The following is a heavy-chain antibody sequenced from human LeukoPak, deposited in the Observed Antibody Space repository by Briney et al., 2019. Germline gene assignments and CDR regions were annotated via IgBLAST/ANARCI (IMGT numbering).Heavy chain of an antibody. CDR2: IYYSGST. CDR1: GGSISSSSYY. Sequence: SETLSLTCTVSGGSISSSSYYWGWIRQPPGKGLEWIGSIYYSGSTYYDPSLKSRVTISVATSKNQFSLKLSSMTAPDTAVYYCARHDFWSGLIDYWGQGTLVTVSS. CDR3: ARHDFWSGLIDY. D-gene: IGHD3-3*01. J-gene: IGHJ4*02. V-gene: IGHV4-39*01.